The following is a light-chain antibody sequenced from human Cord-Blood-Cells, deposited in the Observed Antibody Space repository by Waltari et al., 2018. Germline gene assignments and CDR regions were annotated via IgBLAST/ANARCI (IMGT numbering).Light chain of an antibody. V-gene: IGKV1-27*01. CDR3: QKYNSARQT. CDR1: QGISNY. J-gene: IGKJ1*01. CDR2: AAS. Sequence: DIQMTQSPSSLSASVGDRVTITLRASQGISNYSAWYHQKPGKVPKILIYAASTLQSGVPSRFSGSGSGTDFTLTISSLQPEDVATYYCQKYNSARQTFGQGTKVEIK.